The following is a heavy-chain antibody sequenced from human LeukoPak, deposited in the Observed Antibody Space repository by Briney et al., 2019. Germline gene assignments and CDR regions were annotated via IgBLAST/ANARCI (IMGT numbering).Heavy chain of an antibody. CDR2: INHSGST. Sequence: SETLSLTCTVSGGSISSSGYYWGWLRQPPGKGLEWIGEINHSGSTNYNPSLKSRVTISVDTSKNQFSLKLSSVTAADTAVYYCARGRIVVVTAIPGFDIWGQGTMVTVSS. V-gene: IGHV4-39*07. J-gene: IGHJ3*02. CDR3: ARGRIVVVTAIPGFDI. CDR1: GGSISSSGYY. D-gene: IGHD2-21*02.